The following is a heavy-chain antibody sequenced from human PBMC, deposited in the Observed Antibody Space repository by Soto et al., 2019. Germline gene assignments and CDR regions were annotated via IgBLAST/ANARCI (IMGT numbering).Heavy chain of an antibody. J-gene: IGHJ6*02. CDR3: ARVKADDYGDYGANYYYGMDV. D-gene: IGHD4-17*01. Sequence: QVQLQESGPGLVKPSETLSLTCTVSGGSISSYYWSWIRQPPGKGLEWIGYIYYSGSTNYNPSLKSRVTISVDTSKNQCSLKLSSVTAADTAVYYCARVKADDYGDYGANYYYGMDVWGQGTTVTVSS. CDR1: GGSISSYY. CDR2: IYYSGST. V-gene: IGHV4-59*01.